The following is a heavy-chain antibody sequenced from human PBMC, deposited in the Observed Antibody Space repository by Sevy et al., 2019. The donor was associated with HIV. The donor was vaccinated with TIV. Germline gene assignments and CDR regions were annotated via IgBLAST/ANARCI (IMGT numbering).Heavy chain of an antibody. CDR3: GRWDMATSSDAFDF. J-gene: IGHJ3*01. CDR1: GYTFTSFG. Sequence: ASVKVSCKPSGYTFTSFGFTWVRQAPGQGLDWVGSINTYNSNTYYAQRLQGRLSMTTDTSTSTAYMELRSLRSDDTAVYFCGRWDMATSSDAFDFWGQGTMVTVSS. D-gene: IGHD5-12*01. V-gene: IGHV1-18*01. CDR2: INTYNSNT.